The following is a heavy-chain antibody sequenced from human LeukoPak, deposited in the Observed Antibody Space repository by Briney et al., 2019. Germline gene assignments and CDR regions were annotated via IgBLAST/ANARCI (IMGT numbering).Heavy chain of an antibody. CDR2: IYTSGST. CDR1: GGSISSGSYY. Sequence: PSETLSLTCTVSGGSISSGSYYWSWIRQPAGKGLEWIGRIYTSGSTNYNPSLKSRVTISVDMSKNQFSLKLSSVTAADTAVYYCARVGPDTAMVTPRFYCYMDVWGKGTTVTVSS. J-gene: IGHJ6*03. V-gene: IGHV4-61*02. D-gene: IGHD5-18*01. CDR3: ARVGPDTAMVTPRFYCYMDV.